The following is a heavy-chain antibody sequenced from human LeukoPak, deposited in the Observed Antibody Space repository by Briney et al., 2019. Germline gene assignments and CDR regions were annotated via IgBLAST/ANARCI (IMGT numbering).Heavy chain of an antibody. CDR1: GGSISSYY. CDR2: IYTSGST. CDR3: ARDNEWLRSNYYYYGMDV. D-gene: IGHD5-12*01. Sequence: SDTLSLTCTVSGGSISSYYWSWIRQPAGKGLEWIGRIYTSGSTNYNPSLKSRVTMSVDTSKNQFSLKLSSVTDADTAVYYCARDNEWLRSNYYYYGMDVWGQGTTVTVSS. J-gene: IGHJ6*02. V-gene: IGHV4-4*07.